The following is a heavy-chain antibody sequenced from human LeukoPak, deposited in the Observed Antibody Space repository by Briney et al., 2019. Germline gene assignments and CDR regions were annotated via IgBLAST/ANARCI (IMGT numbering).Heavy chain of an antibody. J-gene: IGHJ6*03. V-gene: IGHV3-73*01. CDR3: LPEPSYYVDV. CDR1: GLTFSASP. CDR2: IGKRGDSYAT. Sequence: QPGGSLRLSCAVSGLTFSASPMHWVRQASGKGPEWVGRIGKRGDSYATTYGASVKGRFTISRDDSVNTAYLQMDSLKIEDTAAYYCLPEPSYYVDVWGQGTAVTVSS.